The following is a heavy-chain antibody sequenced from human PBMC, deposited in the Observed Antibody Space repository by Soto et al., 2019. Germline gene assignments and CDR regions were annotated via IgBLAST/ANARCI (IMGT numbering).Heavy chain of an antibody. CDR2: ISSSSSYI. D-gene: IGHD1-26*01. V-gene: IGHV3-21*01. CDR3: ARDGIRGSYYYFDY. Sequence: PVGSLRLSCAASGFTFSSYSMNWFRQAPGNGLEWVSSISSSSSYIYYADSVKGRFTISRDNAKNSLYLQMNSLRAEDTAVYYCARDGIRGSYYYFDYWGQGTLVTVSS. J-gene: IGHJ4*02. CDR1: GFTFSSYS.